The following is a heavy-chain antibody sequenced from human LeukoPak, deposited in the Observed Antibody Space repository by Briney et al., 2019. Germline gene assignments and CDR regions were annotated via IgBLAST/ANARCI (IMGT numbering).Heavy chain of an antibody. CDR2: ISSSSSYI. CDR1: GFNFGTFA. D-gene: IGHD1-20*01. Sequence: PGGSLRLSCEASGFNFGTFAMHWVRQAPGKGLEWVSSISSSSSYIYYADSVKGRFTISRDNAKNSLYLQMNSLRAEDTAVYYCAINPRYNWNDGADYWGQGTPVTVSS. J-gene: IGHJ4*02. V-gene: IGHV3-21*01. CDR3: AINPRYNWNDGADY.